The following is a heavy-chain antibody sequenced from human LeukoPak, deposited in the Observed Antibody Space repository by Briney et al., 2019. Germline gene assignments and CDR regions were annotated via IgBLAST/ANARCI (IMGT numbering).Heavy chain of an antibody. V-gene: IGHV4-34*01. CDR3: ARGVVVTAIRGLRYFDY. CDR2: INHSGST. CDR1: GGSFSGYY. J-gene: IGHJ4*02. D-gene: IGHD2-21*02. Sequence: SETLSLTCAVYGGSFSGYYWSWIRQPPGKGLEWIGEINHSGSTNYNPSLKSRVTISVDTSKNQFSLKLSPVTAADTAVYYCARGVVVTAIRGLRYFDYWGQGTLVTVSS.